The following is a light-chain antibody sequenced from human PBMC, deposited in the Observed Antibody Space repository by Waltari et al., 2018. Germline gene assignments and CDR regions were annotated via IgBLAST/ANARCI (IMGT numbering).Light chain of an antibody. CDR1: QSVGTN. CDR3: QQYNDWPRT. V-gene: IGKV3D-15*01. CDR2: RAS. Sequence: EIVLTQSPATLSVSPGDRVTLSCRASQSVGTNLAWYQRSPGRAPRLLVYRASTRASYIPARFSASGSGTEFTLSISTLQSEDSAVFYCQQYNDWPRTFGQGTKVEIK. J-gene: IGKJ1*01.